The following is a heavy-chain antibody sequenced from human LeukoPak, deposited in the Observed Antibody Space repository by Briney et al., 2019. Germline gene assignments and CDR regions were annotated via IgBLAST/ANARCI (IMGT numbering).Heavy chain of an antibody. J-gene: IGHJ4*02. CDR3: VRDRGYCSGGTCYALWDY. Sequence: GGSLRLSCAASGFTFSDYYMSWIRQAPGKGLEWVAHIKEDGGEKHYVDPVKGRFTISRDNAKNSLYLQMNSLRAEDTAMYYCVRDRGYCSGGTCYALWDYWGQGTLVTVSS. D-gene: IGHD2-15*01. CDR1: GFTFSDYY. V-gene: IGHV3-7*01. CDR2: IKEDGGEK.